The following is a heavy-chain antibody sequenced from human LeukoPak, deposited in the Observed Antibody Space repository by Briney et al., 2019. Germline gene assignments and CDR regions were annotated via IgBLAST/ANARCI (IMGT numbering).Heavy chain of an antibody. J-gene: IGHJ4*02. CDR3: ARDKRYSGSYHFDY. D-gene: IGHD1-26*01. V-gene: IGHV4-38-2*02. CDR2: IYHSGTT. CDR1: GGSISSGYY. Sequence: SETLSLTCTVSGGSISSGYYRGWIRQPPGKGLEWIGSIYHSGTTYYNPSLKSRVTISVDTSKNQFSLKLSSVTAADTAVYYCARDKRYSGSYHFDYWGQGTLVTVSS.